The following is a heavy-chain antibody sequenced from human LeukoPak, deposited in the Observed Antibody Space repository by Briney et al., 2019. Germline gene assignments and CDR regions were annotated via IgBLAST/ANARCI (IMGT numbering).Heavy chain of an antibody. Sequence: GGSLRLSCAASGLTVSSSYMSWVRQAPGKGLEWVSIIYNDGSTYYADSMKGRFAISRDNSKNTLYLQVNSLRAEDTAMYYCARNILFAFDIWGQGTMVTVSS. CDR2: IYNDGST. CDR1: GLTVSSSY. V-gene: IGHV3-53*01. CDR3: ARNILFAFDI. J-gene: IGHJ3*02.